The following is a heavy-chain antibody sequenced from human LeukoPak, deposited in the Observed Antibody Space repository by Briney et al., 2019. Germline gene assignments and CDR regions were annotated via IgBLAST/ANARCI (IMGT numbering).Heavy chain of an antibody. CDR1: GGSISSYY. D-gene: IGHD3-3*01. Sequence: SETLSLTCTVSGGSISSYYWSWIRQPAGKGLEWIGRIYTSGSTNYNPSLKSRVTMSVDTSKNQFSLKLSSVTAADTAVYYCARIRFLEWLRPEYYSDYWGQGTLVTVSS. V-gene: IGHV4-4*07. CDR2: IYTSGST. CDR3: ARIRFLEWLRPEYYSDY. J-gene: IGHJ4*02.